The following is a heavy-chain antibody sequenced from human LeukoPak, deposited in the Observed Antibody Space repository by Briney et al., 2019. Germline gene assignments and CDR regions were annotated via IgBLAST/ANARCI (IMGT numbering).Heavy chain of an antibody. CDR3: GKGRERDYNCLDS. CDR2: IRHDGTE. V-gene: IGHV3-30*02. J-gene: IGHJ4*02. D-gene: IGHD5-24*01. Sequence: GGSLRLSCAASGFSFSGYGMHWVRQAPGKGLEWVAFIRHDGTEYHTDSVEGRLTISRDNSKSTLFLQMNSLGAEDTAVYYCGKGRERDYNCLDSWGQGTLVTVSS. CDR1: GFSFSGYG.